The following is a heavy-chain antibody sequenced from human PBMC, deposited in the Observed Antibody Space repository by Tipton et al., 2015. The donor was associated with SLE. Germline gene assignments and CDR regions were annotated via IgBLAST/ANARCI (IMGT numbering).Heavy chain of an antibody. D-gene: IGHD6-19*01. V-gene: IGHV3-7*01. CDR1: GFTFSSYW. CDR2: IKQDGSEK. Sequence: SLRFSCAASGFTFSSYWMSWVRQAPGKGLEWVANIKQDGSEKYYVDSVKGRFTISRDNAKNSLYLQMNSLRAEDTAVYYCARGPPAGAGTFDYWGQGTLVTVSS. CDR3: ARGPPAGAGTFDY. J-gene: IGHJ4*02.